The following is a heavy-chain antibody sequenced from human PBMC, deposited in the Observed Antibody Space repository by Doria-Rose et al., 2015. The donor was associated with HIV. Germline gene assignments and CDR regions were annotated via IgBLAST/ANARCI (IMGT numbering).Heavy chain of an antibody. CDR1: GVSLSSPGMG. V-gene: IGHV2-26*01. CDR3: ARIKSSRWYHKYYFDF. Sequence: VTLKESGPVLVKPTATLTLTCTVSGVSLSSPGMGVSWIRRPPGKALEWLANIFSDDERSYKTSLKSRLTISMGTSKSQVVLTMTDMDPVDTATYYCARIKSSRWYHKYYFDFWGQGTLVIISA. CDR2: IFSDDER. D-gene: IGHD6-13*01. J-gene: IGHJ4*02.